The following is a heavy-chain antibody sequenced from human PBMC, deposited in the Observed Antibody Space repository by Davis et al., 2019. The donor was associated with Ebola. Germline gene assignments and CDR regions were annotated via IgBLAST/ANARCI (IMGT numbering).Heavy chain of an antibody. CDR1: GFSFSTYA. CDR3: GKGINYPRLGYYSYYYCMDD. V-gene: IGHV3-23*01. D-gene: IGHD5-24*01. J-gene: IGHJ6*02. CDR2: ISGSGDIT. Sequence: GESLKISCAASGFSFSTYAMTWVRQAPGKGLEWVSVISGSGDITYYADAVKGRFIMSRDNSKKTVFLDMHSLRAEDTAVYYCGKGINYPRLGYYSYYYCMDDWGQGTTVTVSS.